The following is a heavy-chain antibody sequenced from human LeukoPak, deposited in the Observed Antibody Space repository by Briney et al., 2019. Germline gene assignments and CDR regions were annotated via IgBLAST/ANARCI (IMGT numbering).Heavy chain of an antibody. CDR2: ISGSGGST. CDR1: GFTFSSYG. D-gene: IGHD1-26*01. V-gene: IGHV3-23*01. J-gene: IGHJ6*03. CDR3: ARDGGRDYMDV. Sequence: GGSLRLSCAASGFTFSSYGMSWVRQAPGKGLEWVSAISGSGGSTYYADSVKGRFTISRDNAKNSLYLQMNSLRAEDTAVYYCARDGGRDYMDVWGKGTTVTVSS.